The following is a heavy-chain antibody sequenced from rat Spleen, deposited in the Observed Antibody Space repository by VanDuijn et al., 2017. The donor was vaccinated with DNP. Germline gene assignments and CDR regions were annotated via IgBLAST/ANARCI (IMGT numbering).Heavy chain of an antibody. Sequence: EVKLVESGGGLVQPGRSLKLSCAASGFNFNDYWMGWVRQAPGKGLEWLGKINKDSSPINYTPSLKDKFTISRDNAQNTLYLQMSNLGSEDTAIYYCAKAPNYGVWNDYMDYWGQGVMVTVSS. D-gene: IGHD1-11*01. CDR3: AKAPNYGVWNDYMDY. CDR2: INKDSSPI. V-gene: IGHV4-2*01. J-gene: IGHJ2*01. CDR1: GFNFNDYW.